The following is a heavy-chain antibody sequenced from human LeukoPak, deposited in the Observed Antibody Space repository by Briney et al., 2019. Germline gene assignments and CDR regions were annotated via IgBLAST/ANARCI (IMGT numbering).Heavy chain of an antibody. Sequence: GGSLRLSCAASRFTFSNAYIMWVRQAPGKGLEWVGRIKSRGDGGTTDYAAPVKDRFTISRGDSKNTLYLQMNSLKTEDTAIYYCTSEEDDYRGRTGYWGQGTLVTVSS. V-gene: IGHV3-15*01. CDR2: IKSRGDGGTT. CDR1: RFTFSNAY. D-gene: IGHD4-17*01. CDR3: TSEEDDYRGRTGY. J-gene: IGHJ4*02.